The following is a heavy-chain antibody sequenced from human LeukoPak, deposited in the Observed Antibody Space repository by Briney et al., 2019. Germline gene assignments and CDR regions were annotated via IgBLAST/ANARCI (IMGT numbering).Heavy chain of an antibody. Sequence: GGSLRLSCVGSGFTFNNAWMNWVRQAPGKGLEWVGRIKDMAHGATIDYAAAVKGRFTLSRDDSKNTLYLQMNSLRGDDTAVYYCAKDVGKWESLHFFDYWGQGTLVTVSS. CDR1: GFTFNNAW. D-gene: IGHD1-26*01. V-gene: IGHV3-15*07. CDR3: AKDVGKWESLHFFDY. J-gene: IGHJ4*02. CDR2: IKDMAHGATI.